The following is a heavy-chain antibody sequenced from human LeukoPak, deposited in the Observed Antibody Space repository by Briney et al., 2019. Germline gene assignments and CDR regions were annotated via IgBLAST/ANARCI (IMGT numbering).Heavy chain of an antibody. CDR1: GGTFSSYA. D-gene: IGHD2-15*01. CDR2: IIPIFGTA. CDR3: ASTVVAAPDAFDI. V-gene: IGHV1-69*05. Sequence: SXKVSCKASGGTFSSYAISWVRQAPGQGLEWMGRIIPIFGTANYAQKFQERVSITTDESTSTAYMELSSLRSEHTAVYYCASTVVAAPDAFDIWGQGTMVTVSS. J-gene: IGHJ3*02.